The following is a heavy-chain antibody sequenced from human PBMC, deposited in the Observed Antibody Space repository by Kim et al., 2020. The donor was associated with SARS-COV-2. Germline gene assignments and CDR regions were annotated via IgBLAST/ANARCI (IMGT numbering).Heavy chain of an antibody. J-gene: IGHJ4*02. D-gene: IGHD6-6*01. CDR3: TRGRPSSFDY. Sequence: ASVKVSCKTSGYTFTSYDINWVRQATGQGLEWMGWMNPNSGNTGYAQKFQGRVAMTRDTSTGTGFMELSSLISEDTAVYYCTRGRPSSFDYWGQGTLVTVSS. CDR2: MNPNSGNT. V-gene: IGHV1-8*01. CDR1: GYTFTSYD.